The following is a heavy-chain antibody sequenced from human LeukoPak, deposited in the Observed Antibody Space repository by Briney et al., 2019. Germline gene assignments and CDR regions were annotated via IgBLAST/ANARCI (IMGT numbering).Heavy chain of an antibody. CDR1: GFTFSSYV. Sequence: PGGSLRLSCAASGFTFSSYVKSWVRQAPGKGLEWVSAISGSGGSTYYADSVKGRFTISRDNSKNTLYLQMNSLRAEDTAVYYCAKDSRSSYDYWGQGTLVTVSS. CDR2: ISGSGGST. J-gene: IGHJ4*02. CDR3: AKDSRSSYDY. D-gene: IGHD6-6*01. V-gene: IGHV3-23*01.